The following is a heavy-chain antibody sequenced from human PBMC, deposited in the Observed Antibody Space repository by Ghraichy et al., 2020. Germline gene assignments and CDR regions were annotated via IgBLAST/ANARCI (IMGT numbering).Heavy chain of an antibody. V-gene: IGHV4-39*07. CDR2: IYSSGST. CDR1: GGSISSSSYY. Sequence: SETLSLTCTVSGGSISSSSYYWGWIRQPPGKGLEWIGSIYSSGSTYYKLSLKSRVTISVDTSKNQFSLKLSSVTAADTSVYYCARHGRDYYESSGYYDWFDPWGQGTLVTVSS. J-gene: IGHJ5*02. CDR3: ARHGRDYYESSGYYDWFDP. D-gene: IGHD3-22*01.